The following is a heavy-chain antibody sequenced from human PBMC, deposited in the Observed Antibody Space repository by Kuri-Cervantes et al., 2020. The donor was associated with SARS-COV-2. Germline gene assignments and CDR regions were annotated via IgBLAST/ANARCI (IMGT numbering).Heavy chain of an antibody. D-gene: IGHD3-3*01. CDR2: IYYSGST. CDR3: RYSGWSGPYYYYMDV. CDR1: GGSISSSSYY. J-gene: IGHJ6*03. Sequence: ESLKISCTVSGGSISSSSYYWGWIRQPPGKGLEWIGSIYYSGSTYYNPSLKSRVTISVDTSKNQFSLKPSSVTAADTAVYYCRYSGWSGPYYYYMDVWGKGTTVTVSS. V-gene: IGHV4-39*01.